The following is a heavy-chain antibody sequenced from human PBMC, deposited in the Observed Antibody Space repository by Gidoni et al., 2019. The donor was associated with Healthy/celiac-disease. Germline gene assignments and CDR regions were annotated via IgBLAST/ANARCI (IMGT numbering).Heavy chain of an antibody. V-gene: IGHV3-21*01. J-gene: IGHJ4*02. D-gene: IGHD3-16*02. CDR2: ISSSSSYI. CDR3: ARSRDIMITFGGVIAPYYFDY. CDR1: GFTFSSYS. Sequence: EVQLVESGGGLVKPGGSLRLSCAASGFTFSSYSMTWVRQAPGKGLEWVSSISSSSSYIYYADSVKGRFTISRDNAKNSLYLQMNSLRAEDTAVYYCARSRDIMITFGGVIAPYYFDYWGQGTLVTVSS.